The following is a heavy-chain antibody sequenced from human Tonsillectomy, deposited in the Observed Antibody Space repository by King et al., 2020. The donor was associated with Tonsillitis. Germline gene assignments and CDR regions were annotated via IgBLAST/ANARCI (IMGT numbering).Heavy chain of an antibody. CDR1: GYSFTSYW. D-gene: IGHD2-21*02. V-gene: IGHV5-51*01. CDR3: ARPRHCGGDCYSHYYFDY. Sequence: VQLVESGAEVKKPGESLKISCKGSGYSFTSYWIGWGRQMPGKGLEWMGIIYPGDSDTRYSPSFQGQFTISADKSISTAYLQRSSLKASDTAMYYCARPRHCGGDCYSHYYFDYWGQGTLVTVSS. J-gene: IGHJ4*02. CDR2: IYPGDSDT.